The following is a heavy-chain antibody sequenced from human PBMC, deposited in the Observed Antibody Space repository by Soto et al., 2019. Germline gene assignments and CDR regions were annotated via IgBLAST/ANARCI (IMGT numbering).Heavy chain of an antibody. Sequence: GASVKVSCKASGYTFTSYYMHWVRQAPGQGLEWMGIINPSGGSTSYAQKFQGRVTMTRDTSTSTVYMELSSLRSEDTAVYYCARDGGYSYGLVSGIDYWGQGTLVTVSS. D-gene: IGHD5-18*01. CDR2: INPSGGST. CDR3: ARDGGYSYGLVSGIDY. V-gene: IGHV1-46*01. CDR1: GYTFTSYY. J-gene: IGHJ4*02.